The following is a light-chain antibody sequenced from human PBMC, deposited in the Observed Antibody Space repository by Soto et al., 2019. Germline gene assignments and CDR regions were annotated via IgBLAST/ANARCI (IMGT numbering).Light chain of an antibody. Sequence: EIVLTQSPGTLSLSPGGRATLSCRASQSVSSSYLAWYQQKPGQAPRLLIYGASSRATGIPDRFSGSGSGTDFTLTISRLEPEDFAVYYCQQYDNSPITFGQGTRLEIK. CDR3: QQYDNSPIT. CDR2: GAS. V-gene: IGKV3-20*01. CDR1: QSVSSSY. J-gene: IGKJ5*01.